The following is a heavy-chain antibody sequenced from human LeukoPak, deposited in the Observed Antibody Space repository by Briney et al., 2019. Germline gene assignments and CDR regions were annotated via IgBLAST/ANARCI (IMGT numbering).Heavy chain of an antibody. CDR3: STTYYCDSSEGY. CDR1: GFTFSNAW. CDR2: IKSKTDGGTT. Sequence: PGGSLRLSCAASGFTFSNAWMNWVRQAPGKGLEWVGRIKSKTDGGTTDYAAPVKGRFIISRDDSKNTLYLQMNSLKTEDTAVYYCSTTYYCDSSEGYWGQGTLVTVSS. J-gene: IGHJ4*02. D-gene: IGHD3-22*01. V-gene: IGHV3-15*07.